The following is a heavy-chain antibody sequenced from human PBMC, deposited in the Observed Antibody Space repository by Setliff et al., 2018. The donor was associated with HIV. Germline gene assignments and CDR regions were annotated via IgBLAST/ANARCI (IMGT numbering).Heavy chain of an antibody. V-gene: IGHV5-51*01. J-gene: IGHJ5*01. Sequence: PGESLKISCKGSGYSFTSYWIGWVRQMPGKGLEWMGIIYPADSDTRYSPSSQGQVTISADKSISTAYLQWSTLKASDTAMYYCARQPTDTSGYNNWFDSWGQGTLVTVSS. D-gene: IGHD3-3*01. CDR2: IYPADSDT. CDR1: GYSFTSYW. CDR3: ARQPTDTSGYNNWFDS.